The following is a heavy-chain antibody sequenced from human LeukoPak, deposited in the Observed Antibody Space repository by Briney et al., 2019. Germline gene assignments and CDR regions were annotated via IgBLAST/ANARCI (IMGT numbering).Heavy chain of an antibody. J-gene: IGHJ4*02. CDR3: ARETVWVGRVGY. CDR1: GDSISDDY. D-gene: IGHD3-16*01. CDR2: IHSGGTT. V-gene: IGHV4-4*07. Sequence: KPSETLSLTCTVSGDSISDDYYTWMRQPAGKGLEWIGRIHSGGTTNYNPSLMSRVTLSIDKSKKHISLRLTSVTAADTAVYYCARETVWVGRVGYWGQGTLVTVSS.